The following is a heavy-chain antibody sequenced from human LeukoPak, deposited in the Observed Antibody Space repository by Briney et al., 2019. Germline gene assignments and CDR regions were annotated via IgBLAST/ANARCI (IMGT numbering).Heavy chain of an antibody. J-gene: IGHJ4*02. Sequence: PSETLSLTWTVSGGSISSGGYYWSWIRQQPGKGLERIGYIYYSGSTYYNPSLKSRVTISVGTSKNQFSLKLSSVTAADTAVYYCARGGRDYVWGSYRPHYFDYWGQGTLVTVSS. CDR3: ARGGRDYVWGSYRPHYFDY. D-gene: IGHD3-16*02. CDR1: GGSISSGGYY. CDR2: IYYSGST. V-gene: IGHV4-31*02.